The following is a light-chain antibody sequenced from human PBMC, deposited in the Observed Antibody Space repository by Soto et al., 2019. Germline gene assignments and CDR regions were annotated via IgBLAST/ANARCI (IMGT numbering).Light chain of an antibody. CDR3: AVWDDSLDGVV. Sequence: QSVLNQPPSASGTPGPSVTISCSGSSSNIGDNTVNWYQQIPGTAPKLLIYSNDQRSSGVPDRFSGSKSGTSASLAISGLQSEDEADYYCAVWDDSLDGVVFGGGTKLTVL. V-gene: IGLV1-44*01. J-gene: IGLJ2*01. CDR1: SSNIGDNT. CDR2: SND.